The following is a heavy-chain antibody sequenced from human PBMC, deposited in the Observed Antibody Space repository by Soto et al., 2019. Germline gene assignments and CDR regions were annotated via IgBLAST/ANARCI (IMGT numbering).Heavy chain of an antibody. CDR1: GFTFTSSA. D-gene: IGHD3-16*01. CDR3: AAGGGMTFTDY. J-gene: IGHJ4*02. CDR2: IVVGSGNT. Sequence: QMQLVQSGPEVKKPGTSVKVSCKASGFTFTSSAVQWVRQARGQRLEWIGWIVVGSGNTNYAQKFQERVTITRDMSTSTAYMELSSLRSEDTAVYYCAAGGGMTFTDYWGQGTLVTVSS. V-gene: IGHV1-58*01.